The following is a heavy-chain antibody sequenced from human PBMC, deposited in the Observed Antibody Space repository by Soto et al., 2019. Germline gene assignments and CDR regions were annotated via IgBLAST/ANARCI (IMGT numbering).Heavy chain of an antibody. J-gene: IGHJ4*02. CDR1: GFTFSSYA. Sequence: GGSLRLSCAASGFTFSSYAMHWVRQAPGKGLEWVAVISYDGSNKHYADSVKGRFTISRDNSKNTLYLQMNSLRAEDMAVYYCARDPDSSGYYYFDYWGQGTLVTVSS. CDR2: ISYDGSNK. D-gene: IGHD3-22*01. CDR3: ARDPDSSGYYYFDY. V-gene: IGHV3-30-3*01.